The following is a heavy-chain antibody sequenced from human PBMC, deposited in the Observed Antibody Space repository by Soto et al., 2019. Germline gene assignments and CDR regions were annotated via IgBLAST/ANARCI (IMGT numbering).Heavy chain of an antibody. V-gene: IGHV1-69*14. CDR2: IIPVFGTR. CDR1: GGGFSNYG. D-gene: IGHD3-22*01. Sequence: QVQLVQSGAEVKKPGSSVKVSCKASGGGFSNYGISWVRQAPGQGLEWMGAIIPVFGTRNYAQKFQDRVTITADKSTTTVYMEVRRLTSEDTAVYYCARGDATKIVVTTYYAMDVWGQGTTVTVSS. CDR3: ARGDATKIVVTTYYAMDV. J-gene: IGHJ6*02.